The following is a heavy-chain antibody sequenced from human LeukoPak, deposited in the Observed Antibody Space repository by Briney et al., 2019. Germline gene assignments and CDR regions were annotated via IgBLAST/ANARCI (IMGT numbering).Heavy chain of an antibody. CDR2: IYYSGST. CDR3: ASRVIVVVPAAPFDY. Sequence: SETLSLTCTVSGYSISSGYYWGWIRQPPGKGLEWIGSIYYSGSTYYNPSLKSRVSISVDTSKNQFSLKLSSVTAADTAVYYCASRVIVVVPAAPFDYWGQGTLVTVSS. CDR1: GYSISSGYY. D-gene: IGHD2-2*01. J-gene: IGHJ4*02. V-gene: IGHV4-38-2*02.